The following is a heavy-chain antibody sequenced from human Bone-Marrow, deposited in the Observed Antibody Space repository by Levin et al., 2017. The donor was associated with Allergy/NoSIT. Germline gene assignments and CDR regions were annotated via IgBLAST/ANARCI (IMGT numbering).Heavy chain of an antibody. D-gene: IGHD4-17*01. J-gene: IGHJ4*02. Sequence: SETLSLTCAVSGTSISSHYWSWIRQSPGKGLEWIGYIFYSGSTNYNPSLESRVAISVDTSKNEVSLKVTSVTAADTAVYFCARVKTVTRLDYWGQGILVTVSS. CDR3: ARVKTVTRLDY. CDR2: IFYSGST. CDR1: GTSISSHY. V-gene: IGHV4-59*11.